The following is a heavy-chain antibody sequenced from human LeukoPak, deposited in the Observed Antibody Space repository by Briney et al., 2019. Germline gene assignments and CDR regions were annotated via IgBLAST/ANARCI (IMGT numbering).Heavy chain of an antibody. CDR3: GRGDGAYAPVDY. J-gene: IGHJ4*02. CDR2: IYYSGST. D-gene: IGHD4-17*01. V-gene: IGHV4-31*03. CDR1: GGSISSGDYY. Sequence: SQTLSLTCTVSGGSISSGDYYLSWIRQHPEKGLEYIGYIYYSGSTHYNPTLKSRVTISIHTSKNQVSLKLSSVAAAATALYYCGRGDGAYAPVDYWGQGTLVTVSS.